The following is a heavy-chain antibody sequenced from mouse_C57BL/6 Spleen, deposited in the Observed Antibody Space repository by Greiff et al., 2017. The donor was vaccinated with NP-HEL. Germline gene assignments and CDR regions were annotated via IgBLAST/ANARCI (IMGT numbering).Heavy chain of an antibody. Sequence: QVQLQQSGAELVKPGASVKISCKASGYAFSSYWMNWVKQRPGKGLEWIGQIYPGDGDTNYNGKFKGKATLTADKSSSTAYMQLSSLTSEDSAVYFCAREIYYYGSSYWYFDVWGTGTTVTVSS. D-gene: IGHD1-1*01. CDR1: GYAFSSYW. V-gene: IGHV1-80*01. CDR2: IYPGDGDT. CDR3: AREIYYYGSSYWYFDV. J-gene: IGHJ1*03.